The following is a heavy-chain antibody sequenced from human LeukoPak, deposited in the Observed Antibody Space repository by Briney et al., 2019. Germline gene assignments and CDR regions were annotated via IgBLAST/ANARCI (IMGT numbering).Heavy chain of an antibody. CDR1: GGSISSYY. J-gene: IGHJ3*02. CDR2: IYTSGST. V-gene: IGHV4-4*07. CDR3: ATETGSCGWLGPDAFDI. D-gene: IGHD6-19*01. Sequence: SETLSLTCTVSGGSISSYYWSWIRQPPGKGLEWIGRIYTSGSTNYNPSLKSRVTMSVDTSKNQFSLKLSSVTAADTAVYYCATETGSCGWLGPDAFDIWVQGTMVTVCS.